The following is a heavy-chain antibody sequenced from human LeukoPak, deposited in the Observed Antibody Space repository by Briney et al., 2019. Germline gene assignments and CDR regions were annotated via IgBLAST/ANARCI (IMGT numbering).Heavy chain of an antibody. CDR1: GFTFSRYA. CDR2: ISYDGSNK. D-gene: IGHD6-13*01. J-gene: IGHJ4*02. CDR3: ARGIAAAGGYFDY. Sequence: GGSLRLSCAASGFTFSRYAMHWVRQAPGKGLEWEAVISYDGSNKYYADSVKGRFTISRDNSKNTLYLQMNSLRAEDTAVYYCARGIAAAGGYFDYWGQGTLVTVSS. V-gene: IGHV3-30-3*01.